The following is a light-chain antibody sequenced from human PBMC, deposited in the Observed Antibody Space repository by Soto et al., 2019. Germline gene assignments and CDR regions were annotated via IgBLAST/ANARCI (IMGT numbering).Light chain of an antibody. V-gene: IGKV3-15*01. J-gene: IGKJ1*01. CDR2: GAS. CDR1: QSVSSSY. CDR3: QQYNNWPPWT. Sequence: EIVMTQSPATLSVSPGERATLSCMASQSVSSSYLAWYQQKPGQAPRLLIYGASTRATGIPARFSGSGSGTEFTLTISSLQSEDFAVYYCQQYNNWPPWTFGQGTKVDNK.